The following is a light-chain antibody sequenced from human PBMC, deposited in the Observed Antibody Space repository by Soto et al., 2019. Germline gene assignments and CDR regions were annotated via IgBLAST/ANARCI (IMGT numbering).Light chain of an antibody. Sequence: DIRLTQSPSVLSASVGDRVTITCRASQGISSYLACYQQKPGKAPKLLIYAASFLQSGVPSSFSGSGSGTEFTLTISSLQPEDFADYYCQQLNSYPITFGQGTRLEIK. CDR2: AAS. V-gene: IGKV1-9*01. CDR3: QQLNSYPIT. CDR1: QGISSY. J-gene: IGKJ5*01.